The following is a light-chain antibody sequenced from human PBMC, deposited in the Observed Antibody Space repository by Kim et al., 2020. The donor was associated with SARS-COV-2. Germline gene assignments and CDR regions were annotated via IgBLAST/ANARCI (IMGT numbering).Light chain of an antibody. CDR3: CAYAGSYTWV. J-gene: IGLJ3*02. CDR2: DVT. CDR1: SSDVGGYNY. V-gene: IGLV2-11*01. Sequence: QSALTQPRSVSGSPGQSVTISCAGTSSDVGGYNYVSWHQQHPGKAPKLMIYDVTKRPSGVPDRFSGSKSGNTASLTISGLQAEDEADYYSCAYAGSYTWVFGGGTQLTVL.